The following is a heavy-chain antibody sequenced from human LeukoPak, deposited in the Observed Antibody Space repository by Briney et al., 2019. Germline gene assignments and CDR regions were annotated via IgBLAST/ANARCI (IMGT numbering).Heavy chain of an antibody. V-gene: IGHV1-46*01. CDR1: GYTFTSYY. D-gene: IGHD6-19*01. J-gene: IGHJ4*02. CDR2: INPSGGST. CDR3: ARDGIAVAGTPFALCDY. Sequence: ASVKVSCKASGYTFTSYYMHWVRQAPGQGLEWMGIINPSGGSTSYAQKFQGRVTMTRDTSTSTVYMELSSLRSEDTAVYYCARDGIAVAGTPFALCDYWGQGTLVTVSS.